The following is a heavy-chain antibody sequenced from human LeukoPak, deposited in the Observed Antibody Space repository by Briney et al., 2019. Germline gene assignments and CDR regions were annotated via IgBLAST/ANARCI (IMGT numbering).Heavy chain of an antibody. CDR3: ARVGFAAAGAIDY. CDR2: MNPNSANT. Sequence: ASVKVSCKSSGYTFTSYDINWVRQASGQGLEWMGWMNPNSANTGYAQKFQGRVTMTRDPPTSTAYMELSGLTSEDTGVYYCARVGFAAAGAIDYWGQGTLVTVSS. D-gene: IGHD6-13*01. J-gene: IGHJ4*02. V-gene: IGHV1-8*01. CDR1: GYTFTSYD.